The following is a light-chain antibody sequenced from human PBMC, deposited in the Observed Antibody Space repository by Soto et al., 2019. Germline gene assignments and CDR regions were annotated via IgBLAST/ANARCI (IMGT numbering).Light chain of an antibody. CDR3: QQYNNWPRM. Sequence: EIVMTQSPATLSVSPGDRATLSCRASQSVSSNLAWYQQKPGQAPRLLIYGASTRATGIPARFRGSGSGTEFTLTISSLQSEDFAVYYCQQYNNWPRMFGQGTKVEIK. CDR1: QSVSSN. CDR2: GAS. J-gene: IGKJ1*01. V-gene: IGKV3-15*01.